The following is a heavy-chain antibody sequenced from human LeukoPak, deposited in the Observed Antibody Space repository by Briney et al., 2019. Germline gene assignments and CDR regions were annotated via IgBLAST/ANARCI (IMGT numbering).Heavy chain of an antibody. CDR2: ISYDGSNK. Sequence: GGSLRLSCAASGFTFSSYGMHWVRQAPGKGLEWVAVISYDGSNKYYADSVKGRFTISRGNSKNTLYLQMNSLRAEDTAVYYCAKDLRFLEWFDGMDVWGQGTTVAVSS. J-gene: IGHJ6*02. CDR1: GFTFSSYG. V-gene: IGHV3-30*18. D-gene: IGHD3-3*01. CDR3: AKDLRFLEWFDGMDV.